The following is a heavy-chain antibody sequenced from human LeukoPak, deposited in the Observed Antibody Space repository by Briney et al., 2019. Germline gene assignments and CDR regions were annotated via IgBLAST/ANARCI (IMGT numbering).Heavy chain of an antibody. Sequence: SQTLSLTCTVSGGSISSGSYYWSWIRQPAGKGLEWIGRIYTSGSTNYNPSLKSRVTISVDTSKNQFSLKLSSVTAADTAVYYCARRGYSSSSDYWGQGTLVTVSS. V-gene: IGHV4-61*02. D-gene: IGHD6-6*01. CDR3: ARRGYSSSSDY. CDR1: GGSISSGSYY. J-gene: IGHJ4*02. CDR2: IYTSGST.